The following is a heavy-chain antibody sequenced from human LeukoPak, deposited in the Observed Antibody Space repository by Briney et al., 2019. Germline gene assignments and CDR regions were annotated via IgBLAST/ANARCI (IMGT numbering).Heavy chain of an antibody. CDR3: ARDWGMGPSSSWA. D-gene: IGHD6-13*01. CDR2: IIPIFGTA. J-gene: IGHJ5*02. CDR1: GGTFSSYA. V-gene: IGHV1-69*01. Sequence: SVKVSCKASGGTFSSYAISWVRQAPGQGLEWMGGIIPIFGTANYAQKFQGRVTITADESTSTAYMELRSLKSEDTAIYYCARDWGMGPSSSWAWGQGTLVTVSS.